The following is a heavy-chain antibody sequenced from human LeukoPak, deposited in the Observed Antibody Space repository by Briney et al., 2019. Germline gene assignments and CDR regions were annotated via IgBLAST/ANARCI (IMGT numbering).Heavy chain of an antibody. CDR3: AKDGGSCGGDCTDAFDI. J-gene: IGHJ3*02. CDR1: GFTFSSYA. V-gene: IGHV3-23*01. Sequence: PGGSLRLSCAASGFTFSSYAMSLVRQAPGKGLEWVSAISGSGGSTYYADSVKGRFTISRDNSKNTLYVQMNSLRAEDTAVYYCAKDGGSCGGDCTDAFDIWGQGALVTVSS. D-gene: IGHD2-21*01. CDR2: ISGSGGST.